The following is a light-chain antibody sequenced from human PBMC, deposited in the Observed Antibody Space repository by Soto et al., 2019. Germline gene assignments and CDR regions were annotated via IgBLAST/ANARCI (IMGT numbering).Light chain of an antibody. CDR2: DAS. CDR3: QQRSDWAFT. V-gene: IGKV3-11*01. Sequence: EIVLTQTPATLSLSPGERATLSCRASQSISDYLGWYQQKPGQAPRLLIYDASNRATGIPDRFSGSWSGTDFTLTISSLEPEDFAVYYCQQRSDWAFTFGPGTKVDIK. CDR1: QSISDY. J-gene: IGKJ3*01.